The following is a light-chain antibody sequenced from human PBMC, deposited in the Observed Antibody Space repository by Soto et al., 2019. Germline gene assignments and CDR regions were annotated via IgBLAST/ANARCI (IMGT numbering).Light chain of an antibody. V-gene: IGLV2-14*01. CDR2: GVT. Sequence: QSVLTQPASVSGSPGQSITISCSGTSSDVGDYYYVSWYQQHPGKAPKLLIYGVTDRPSGVSHRFSGSRSDSTASLTISGLQAEDEADYYCSSYTTRSTGVFGGGTKLTVL. CDR3: SSYTTRSTGV. J-gene: IGLJ3*02. CDR1: SSDVGDYYY.